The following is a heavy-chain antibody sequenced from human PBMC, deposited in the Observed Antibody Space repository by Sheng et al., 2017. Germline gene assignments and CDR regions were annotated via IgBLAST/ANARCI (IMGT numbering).Heavy chain of an antibody. Sequence: EVQLVESGGGLVQPGGSLRLSCAASGFTFSNYWMSWVRQAPGKGLEWVANIKQDGSEKYYVDSVKGRFTISRDNAKNSLYLQMNSLRAEDTAVYYCGGYCTSGVCYHFDFWGQGTLVTVSS. D-gene: IGHD2-8*01. CDR3: GGYCTSGVCYHFDF. CDR2: IKQDGSEK. CDR1: GFTFSNYW. V-gene: IGHV3-7*01. J-gene: IGHJ4*02.